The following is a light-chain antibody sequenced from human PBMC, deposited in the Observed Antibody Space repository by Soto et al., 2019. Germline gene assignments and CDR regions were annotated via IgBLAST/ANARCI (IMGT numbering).Light chain of an antibody. CDR3: QQYNRYYT. CDR2: KAS. J-gene: IGKJ2*01. V-gene: IGKV1-5*03. Sequence: DIQMTQSPSTLSASVGDRVTITCRASQSISSWLAWYQQKPGKAPKLLIYKASTLESGVPSRFSGSGSGTEFTLTISSLQSDDFGTYYCQQYNRYYTFGQGTKLEIK. CDR1: QSISSW.